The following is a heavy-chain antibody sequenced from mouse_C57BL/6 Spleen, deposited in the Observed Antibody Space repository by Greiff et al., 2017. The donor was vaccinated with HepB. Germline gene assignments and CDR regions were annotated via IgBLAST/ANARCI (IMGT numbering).Heavy chain of an antibody. CDR1: GFTFSSYA. CDR3: ASARCSSPYAMDY. CDR2: ISDGGSYT. V-gene: IGHV5-4*03. Sequence: EVKLLESGGGLVKPGGSLKLSCAASGFTFSSYAMSWVRQTPEKRLEWVATISDGGSYTYYPDNVKGRFTISRDNAKNNLYLQMSHLKSEDTAMYYCASARCSSPYAMDYWGQGTSVTVSS. J-gene: IGHJ4*01. D-gene: IGHD1-1*01.